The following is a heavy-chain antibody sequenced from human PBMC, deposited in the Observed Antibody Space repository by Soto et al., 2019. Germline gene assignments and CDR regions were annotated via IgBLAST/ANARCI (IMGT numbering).Heavy chain of an antibody. V-gene: IGHV3-23*01. J-gene: IGHJ6*02. CDR1: GFTFSSYA. D-gene: IGHD2-15*01. Sequence: PGGSLRLSCAASGFTFSSYAMSWVRQAPGKGLEWVSAISGSGGSTYYADSVKGRFTISRDNSKNTLYLQMNSLRAEDTAVEYCAKSHCSGGSCYYGMDVWGEGTTVTVS. CDR2: ISGSGGST. CDR3: AKSHCSGGSCYYGMDV.